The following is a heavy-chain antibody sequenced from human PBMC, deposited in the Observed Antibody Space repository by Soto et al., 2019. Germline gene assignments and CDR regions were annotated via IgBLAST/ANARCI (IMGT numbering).Heavy chain of an antibody. V-gene: IGHV1-69*13. J-gene: IGHJ4*02. D-gene: IGHD1-26*01. CDR2: IIPIFGTA. CDR3: ARDGGRHSGGIDY. Sequence: SVKVSCKASGGTFSSYSINWVRLAPGQGLEWMGEIIPIFGTANYAQKFQGRVTITADESTSTAYMELSSLRSEDTAVYYCARDGGRHSGGIDYWGQGTLVTVSS. CDR1: GGTFSSYS.